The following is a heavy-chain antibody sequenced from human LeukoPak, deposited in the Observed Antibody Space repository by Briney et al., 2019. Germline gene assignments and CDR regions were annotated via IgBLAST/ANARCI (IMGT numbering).Heavy chain of an antibody. D-gene: IGHD3-9*01. CDR2: INPSGGST. V-gene: IGHV1-46*01. Sequence: ASVKVSCKASGYTFTSYYMHWVRQAPGQGLEWMGIINPSGGSTSYAQKFQGRVTMTRDTSISTAYMELSRLRSDDTAVYYCARDDWLYDYWGQGTLVTVSS. J-gene: IGHJ4*02. CDR3: ARDDWLYDY. CDR1: GYTFTSYY.